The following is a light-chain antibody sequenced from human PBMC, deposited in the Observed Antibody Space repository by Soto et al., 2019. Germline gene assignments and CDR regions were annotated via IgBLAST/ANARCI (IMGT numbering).Light chain of an antibody. V-gene: IGKV3-20*01. Sequence: EIVLSVSPGTLSLSPGERARLSCRASQSVSNNYLAWYQQKPGQAPRLRIYGASNRATGIPDRFSGSGSGTDFTLTISRLEPDDFTTYYCQQYNSFPLTFGGGTKVDI. CDR3: QQYNSFPLT. CDR1: QSVSNNY. J-gene: IGKJ4*01. CDR2: GAS.